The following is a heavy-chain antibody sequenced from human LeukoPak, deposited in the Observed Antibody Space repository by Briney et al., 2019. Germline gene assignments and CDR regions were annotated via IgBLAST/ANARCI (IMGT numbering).Heavy chain of an antibody. CDR1: GFTFSSYG. V-gene: IGHV3-48*04. CDR2: ISSSGSTI. D-gene: IGHD3-10*01. J-gene: IGHJ4*02. Sequence: GGSLRLSCAASGFTFSSYGMSWVRQAPGKGLEWVSYISSSGSTIYYADSVKGRFTISRDNAKNSLYLQMNSLRAEDTAVYYCARDLRYYYGSGSYSSFDYWGQGTLVTVSS. CDR3: ARDLRYYYGSGSYSSFDY.